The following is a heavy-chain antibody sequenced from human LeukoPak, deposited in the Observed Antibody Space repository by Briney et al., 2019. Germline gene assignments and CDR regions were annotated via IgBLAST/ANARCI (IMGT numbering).Heavy chain of an antibody. CDR1: GFTFSSYA. Sequence: GGSLRLSCAASGFTFSSYAMHWVRQAPGKGLEWVAVISYDGSNKYYADSVKGRFTICRDNSKNALYLQMNSLRAEDTAVYYCARDRVGGSIAAAGYFDYWGQGTLVTVS. D-gene: IGHD6-13*01. CDR3: ARDRVGGSIAAAGYFDY. CDR2: ISYDGSNK. V-gene: IGHV3-30-3*01. J-gene: IGHJ4*02.